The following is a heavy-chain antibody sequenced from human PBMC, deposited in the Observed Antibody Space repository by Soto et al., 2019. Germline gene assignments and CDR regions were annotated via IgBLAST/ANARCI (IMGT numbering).Heavy chain of an antibody. CDR3: ARDRYSGYEGFDY. V-gene: IGHV4-34*01. D-gene: IGHD5-12*01. J-gene: IGHJ4*02. Sequence: SETLSLTXAVYGGSFSGYYWSWIRQPPGKGLEWIGEINHSGSTNYNPSLKSRVTISVDTSKNQFSLKLSSVTAADTAVYYCARDRYSGYEGFDYWGQGTLVTVS. CDR1: GGSFSGYY. CDR2: INHSGST.